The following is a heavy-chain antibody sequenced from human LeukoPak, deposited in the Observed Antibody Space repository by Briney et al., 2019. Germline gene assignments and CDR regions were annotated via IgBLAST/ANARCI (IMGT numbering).Heavy chain of an antibody. Sequence: GGSLRLSCAASGITVSSNYMSWVRQGPGKGLECVSVIYSGGSTYYADSVKGRFTISRDNSKNTVYLQMNSLRAEDTAAYYCARLVSGSLDYWGQGTLVTVSS. J-gene: IGHJ4*02. CDR3: ARLVSGSLDY. V-gene: IGHV3-53*01. CDR2: IYSGGST. CDR1: GITVSSNY. D-gene: IGHD3-16*01.